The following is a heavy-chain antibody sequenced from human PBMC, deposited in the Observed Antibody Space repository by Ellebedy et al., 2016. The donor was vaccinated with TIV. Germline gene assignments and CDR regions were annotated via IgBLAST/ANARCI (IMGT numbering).Heavy chain of an antibody. CDR1: GFTFSSYG. CDR2: IWYDGSNK. CDR3: AKIAVSGLWYFDL. V-gene: IGHV3-33*06. J-gene: IGHJ2*01. D-gene: IGHD6-19*01. Sequence: PGGSLRLSCAASGFTFSSYGMHWVRQAPGKGLEWVAVIWYDGSNKYYADSVKGRFTISRDNSKNTLYLQMNSLRAEDTAIYYCAKIAVSGLWYFDLWGRGTLVTVSS.